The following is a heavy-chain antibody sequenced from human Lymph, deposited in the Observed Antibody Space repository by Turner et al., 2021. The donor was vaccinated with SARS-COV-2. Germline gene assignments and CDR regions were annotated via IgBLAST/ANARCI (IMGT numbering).Heavy chain of an antibody. D-gene: IGHD3-10*01. Sequence: QVQLVESGGGVVQAGGTLRLPCAASGFTFNNYPMHWVRQAPGKGLEWVAVISYDGSNKYYADSVKGRFTISRDNSNNTLYLQMNSLRAEDTAVYYCARDSSGSGTLDYWGQGTLVTVSS. V-gene: IGHV3-30-3*01. CDR3: ARDSSGSGTLDY. J-gene: IGHJ4*02. CDR1: GFTFNNYP. CDR2: ISYDGSNK.